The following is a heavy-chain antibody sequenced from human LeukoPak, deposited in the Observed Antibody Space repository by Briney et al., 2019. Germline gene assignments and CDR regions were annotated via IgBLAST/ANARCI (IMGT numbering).Heavy chain of an antibody. J-gene: IGHJ4*02. Sequence: GGSLRLSCAASGFTFSSYGMHWVRQAPGKGLEWVAVISYDGSNKYYADSVKGRFTISRDNSKNTLYLQMNSLRAEDTAVYYCAKDGSLRFDYWGQGTLVTVSS. D-gene: IGHD3-10*01. CDR3: AKDGSLRFDY. CDR2: ISYDGSNK. V-gene: IGHV3-30*18. CDR1: GFTFSSYG.